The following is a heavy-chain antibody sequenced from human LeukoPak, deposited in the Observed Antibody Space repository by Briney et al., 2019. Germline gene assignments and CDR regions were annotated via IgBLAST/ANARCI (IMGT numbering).Heavy chain of an antibody. V-gene: IGHV3-64*01. CDR1: GFIFNDYA. CDR3: ARDAGHFDY. CDR2: ISNDGVST. J-gene: IGHJ4*01. Sequence: GGSLRLSCAASGFIFNDYAMYWVRQAPGKGLEYVSAISNDGVSTYYGSSVKDRFTISRDNSKNTLYLQMGGLRAEDMAVYYCARDAGHFDYWGHGTLVTVSS.